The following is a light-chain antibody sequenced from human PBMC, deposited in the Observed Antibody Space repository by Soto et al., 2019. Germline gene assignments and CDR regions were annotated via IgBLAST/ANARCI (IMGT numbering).Light chain of an antibody. J-gene: IGLJ1*01. Sequence: VLTQPPSVSGTPGQRITISCSGSTSNVGSEHVYWYQQVPGTAPRLLVYSNNQRPSGVSNRFSGSKSGNTASLTISGLQAEDEADYYCSSYTSSSTLEVFGTGTKVTVL. CDR1: TSNVGSEH. CDR2: SNN. V-gene: IGLV1-44*01. CDR3: SSYTSSSTLEV.